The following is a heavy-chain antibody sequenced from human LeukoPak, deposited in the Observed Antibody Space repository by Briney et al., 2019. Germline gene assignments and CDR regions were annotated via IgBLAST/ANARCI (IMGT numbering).Heavy chain of an antibody. CDR1: GFTFSSYA. CDR2: ISVTGDIT. J-gene: IGHJ4*02. D-gene: IGHD2-21*01. CDR3: AKSHITRYPLQYYFDL. V-gene: IGHV3-23*01. Sequence: GGSLRLSCAASGFTFSSYAMSWLRQAPQKGLEWVSGISVTGDITYYADSVKGRLTIARDNSRTTLYLQLNSLGADDTAVYYCAKSHITRYPLQYYFDLWGQGAQVIVSS.